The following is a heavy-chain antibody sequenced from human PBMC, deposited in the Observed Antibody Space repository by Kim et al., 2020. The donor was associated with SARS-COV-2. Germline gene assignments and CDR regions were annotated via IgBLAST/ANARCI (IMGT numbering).Heavy chain of an antibody. V-gene: IGHV4-39*07. CDR3: ARAHSVTWTSLFDY. Sequence: SETLSLTCTVSGGSITSSIYYWGWVRQPTGKGLEWIASVYYTGNTYYNPSLKSRVTISVDTSSDQFSLKLNSVTAADTAVYYCARAHSVTWTSLFDYWGQGLLVAVSS. D-gene: IGHD2-2*01. CDR2: VYYTGNT. CDR1: GGSITSSIYY. J-gene: IGHJ4*02.